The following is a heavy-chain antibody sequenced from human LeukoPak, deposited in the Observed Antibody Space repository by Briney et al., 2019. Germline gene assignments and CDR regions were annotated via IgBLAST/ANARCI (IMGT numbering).Heavy chain of an antibody. Sequence: SETLSLTCSVSGGSISSYFWCWIRQPPGKGLEWIGYIHDSGSTNYNPSLKIRVTISVDTSKNQFSVRLSSVTAADTAAYYGARGGESSDWRGGFDYWGQGTLVTVSS. D-gene: IGHD6-25*01. CDR3: ARGGESSDWRGGFDY. V-gene: IGHV4-59*01. CDR1: GGSISSYF. CDR2: IHDSGST. J-gene: IGHJ4*02.